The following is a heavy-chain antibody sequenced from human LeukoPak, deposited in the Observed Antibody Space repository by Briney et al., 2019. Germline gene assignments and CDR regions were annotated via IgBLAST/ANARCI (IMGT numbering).Heavy chain of an antibody. CDR2: VIPIFGTA. CDR3: ARDLVVVVPAAMTPGGWFDP. D-gene: IGHD2-2*01. V-gene: IGHV1-69*05. Sequence: SVKVSCKASGGTFSSYAISWVRQAPGQGLEWMGRVIPIFGTANYAQKFQGRVTITTDESTSTAYMELSSLRSEDTAVYYCARDLVVVVPAAMTPGGWFDPWGQGTLVTVSS. J-gene: IGHJ5*02. CDR1: GGTFSSYA.